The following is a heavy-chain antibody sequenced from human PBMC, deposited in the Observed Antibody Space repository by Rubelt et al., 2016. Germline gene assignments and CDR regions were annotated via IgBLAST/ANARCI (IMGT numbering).Heavy chain of an antibody. CDR1: GGSITTYY. D-gene: IGHD6-13*01. V-gene: IGHV4-59*01. J-gene: IGHJ4*02. CDR2: ISYTGST. CDR3: ARDAAGFDY. Sequence: QVQLQESGPGLVKPSETLSLTCTVSGGSITTYYWSWIRQPPGKGLEWIGYISYTGSTKYSHSLKSRVANSVDTSKNQFSLRRGSGTAADTAVDFCARDAAGFDYWGQGTLVTVSS.